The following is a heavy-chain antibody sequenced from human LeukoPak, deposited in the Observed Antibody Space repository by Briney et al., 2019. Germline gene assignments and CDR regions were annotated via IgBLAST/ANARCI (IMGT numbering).Heavy chain of an antibody. D-gene: IGHD3-3*01. CDR2: ISGSSSYI. Sequence: PGGSLRLSCAASGFTFSSYAMSWVRQAPGKGLEWVSAISGSSSYIYYADSVKGRFTISRDNAKNSLYLQMNSLRAEDTAVYYCARAGSRDFWSGYYLDYWGQGTLVTVSS. CDR3: ARAGSRDFWSGYYLDY. V-gene: IGHV3-21*01. CDR1: GFTFSSYA. J-gene: IGHJ4*02.